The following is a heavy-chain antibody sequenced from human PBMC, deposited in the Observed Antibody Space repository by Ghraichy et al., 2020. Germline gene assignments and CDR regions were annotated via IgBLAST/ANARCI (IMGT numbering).Heavy chain of an antibody. CDR2: TYYRSKWYN. V-gene: IGHV6-1*01. J-gene: IGHJ4*02. CDR1: GNSVSSNSAA. D-gene: IGHD2-15*01. CDR3: ARGDCSDGGCYFGKFDY. Sequence: SETLSLTCAISGNSVSSNSAAWNWIRQSPSRGLEWLGRTYYRSKWYNDYAISVKSRITINTDTSKNQFSLQLNSVTPEDTAVYYCARGDCSDGGCYFGKFDYWGQGTLVTVSS.